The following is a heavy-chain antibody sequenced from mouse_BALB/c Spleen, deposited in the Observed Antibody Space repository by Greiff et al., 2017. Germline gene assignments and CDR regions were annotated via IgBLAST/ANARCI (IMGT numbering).Heavy chain of an antibody. Sequence: EVKLVESGGGLVKPGGSLKLSCAASGFTFSDYYMYWVRQTPEKRLEWVATISDGGSYTYYPDSVKGRFTISRDNAKNNLYLQMSSLKSEDTAMYYCAREDGGAMDYWGQGTSVTVSS. D-gene: IGHD1-1*02. CDR1: GFTFSDYY. CDR2: ISDGGSYT. J-gene: IGHJ4*01. V-gene: IGHV5-4*02. CDR3: AREDGGAMDY.